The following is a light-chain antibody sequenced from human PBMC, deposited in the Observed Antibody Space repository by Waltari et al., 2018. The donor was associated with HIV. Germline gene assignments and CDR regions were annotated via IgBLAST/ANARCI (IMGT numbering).Light chain of an antibody. V-gene: IGLV1-44*01. J-gene: IGLJ2*01. CDR3: AAWDDSLNGDVV. Sequence: QSVLTQPPSASGTPGQRVTISCSGSSSDIGSQTVTWYQQLPGTAPRLLIYTNNQRPSGVPDRFSGSKSGTSASLVISGLQSEDEADYFCAAWDDSLNGDVVFGGGTKLTVL. CDR2: TNN. CDR1: SSDIGSQT.